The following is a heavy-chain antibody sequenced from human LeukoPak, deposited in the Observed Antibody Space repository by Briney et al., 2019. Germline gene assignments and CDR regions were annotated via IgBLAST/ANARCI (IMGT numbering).Heavy chain of an antibody. J-gene: IGHJ4*02. D-gene: IGHD5-24*01. CDR2: INHSGST. CDR3: ARGARWLQPLDY. CDR1: GGSFSGYY. V-gene: IGHV4-34*01. Sequence: SETLSFTCAVYGGSFSGYYWSWIRQPPGKGLEWIGEINHSGSTNYNPSLKSQVTISVDTSKNQFSLKLSSVTAADTAVYYCARGARWLQPLDYWGQGTLVTVSS.